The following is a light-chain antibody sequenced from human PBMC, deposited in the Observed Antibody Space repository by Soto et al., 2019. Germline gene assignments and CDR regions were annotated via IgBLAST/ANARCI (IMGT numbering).Light chain of an antibody. CDR2: DVT. J-gene: IGLJ2*01. Sequence: QSALTQPRSVSGSPGQSVTISCTGTSSDFGAYNYVSWHQQHPGKAPKLVIYDVTQRPSGVPDRFSASKSGITASLTISGLQADDEADYYCCSYAAGDSFKFGGGTKLTVL. CDR3: CSYAAGDSFK. CDR1: SSDFGAYNY. V-gene: IGLV2-11*01.